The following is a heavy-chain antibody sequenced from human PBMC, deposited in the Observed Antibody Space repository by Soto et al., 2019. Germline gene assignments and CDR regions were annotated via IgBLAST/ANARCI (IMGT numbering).Heavy chain of an antibody. J-gene: IGHJ5*02. CDR1: GYTFPGYY. CDR2: INPNSGGT. D-gene: IGHD2-2*01. V-gene: IGHV1-2*04. CDR3: ARDSAYCSSTSCYGNWYDP. Sequence: GASVQVSCKASGYTFPGYYMHWVRQAPRQGLEWMGWINPNSGGTNYAQKFQGWVTMTRDTSISTAYMELSRLRSDDTAVYYCARDSAYCSSTSCYGNWYDPWGQGTLVTVSS.